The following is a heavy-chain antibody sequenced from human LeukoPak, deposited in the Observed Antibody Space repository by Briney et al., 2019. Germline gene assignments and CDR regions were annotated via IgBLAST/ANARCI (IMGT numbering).Heavy chain of an antibody. J-gene: IGHJ4*02. V-gene: IGHV3-48*01. CDR2: ITGSSSTM. CDR3: AREPTYSSSWHTSCDY. CDR1: GFTFSNYN. Sequence: GSLRLSCAASGFTFSNYNMNWVRQAPGKGLEWVSYITGSSSTMYYADSVKGRFTISRDNARNSLYLQMNSLRAEDTAVYYCAREPTYSSSWHTSCDYWGQGTLVTVSS. D-gene: IGHD6-13*01.